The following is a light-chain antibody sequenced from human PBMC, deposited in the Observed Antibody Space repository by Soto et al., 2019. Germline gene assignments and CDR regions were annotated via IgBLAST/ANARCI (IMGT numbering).Light chain of an antibody. V-gene: IGKV4-1*01. Sequence: DIVMTQSPDSLAVSLGEGATINCKSSQSVLYSSNNKNYLAWYQQTPRQPPKLLIYWASTRESGVPDRFSGSGSGTDFTLTISSLQAEDVAVYYCQQYYTTPYTFGQGTKLEIK. CDR2: WAS. J-gene: IGKJ2*01. CDR3: QQYYTTPYT. CDR1: QSVLYSSNNKNY.